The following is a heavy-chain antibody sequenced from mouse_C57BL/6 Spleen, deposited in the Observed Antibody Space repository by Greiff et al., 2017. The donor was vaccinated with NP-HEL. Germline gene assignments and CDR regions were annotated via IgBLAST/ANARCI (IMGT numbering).Heavy chain of an antibody. CDR3: TRIYGYDRFAY. J-gene: IGHJ3*01. V-gene: IGHV1-15*01. CDR1: GYTFTDYE. D-gene: IGHD2-2*01. CDR2: IDPETGGT. Sequence: QVQLQQSGAELVRPGASVTLSCKASGYTFTDYEMHWVKQTPVHGLEWIGAIDPETGGTAYNQKFKGKAILTADKSSSTAYMELRSLTSEDSAVYYCTRIYGYDRFAYWGQGTLVTVSA.